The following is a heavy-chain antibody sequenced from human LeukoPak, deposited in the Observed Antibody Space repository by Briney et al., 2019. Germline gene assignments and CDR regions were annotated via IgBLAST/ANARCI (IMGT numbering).Heavy chain of an antibody. CDR1: GYTFTSYG. J-gene: IGHJ4*02. CDR2: ISAYNGNT. CDR3: AREPTYYDFWSGYIYYFDY. Sequence: ASVKVSCKASGYTFTSYGISWVRQAPGQGLEWMGWISAYNGNTNYAQKLQGRVTMTTDTSTSTAYMELRSLRSDDTAVYYCAREPTYYDFWSGYIYYFDYWGQGTLVTVSS. V-gene: IGHV1-18*01. D-gene: IGHD3-3*01.